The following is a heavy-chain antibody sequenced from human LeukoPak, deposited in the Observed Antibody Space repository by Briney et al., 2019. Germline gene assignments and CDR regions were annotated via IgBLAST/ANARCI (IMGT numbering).Heavy chain of an antibody. CDR1: GGTFSGYA. Sequence: SSVKVSCKASGGTFSGYAISWVRQAPGQGREGMGRIIPIFGTANYPQKFQGRVTITTDESTSTAYMELSSLRSEDTAVYYCARQVEMATIAFDYWGQGTLVTVSS. V-gene: IGHV1-69*05. CDR3: ARQVEMATIAFDY. CDR2: IIPIFGTA. D-gene: IGHD5-24*01. J-gene: IGHJ4*02.